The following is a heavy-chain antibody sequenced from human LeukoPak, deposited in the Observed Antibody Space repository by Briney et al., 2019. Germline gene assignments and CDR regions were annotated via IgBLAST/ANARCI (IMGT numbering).Heavy chain of an antibody. J-gene: IGHJ3*02. Sequence: GGSLRLSCAASGFTFSSYWMSWVRQAPGKGLEWVANIEQDGSGKYYVDSVKGRFTISRDNAKNSLYLQMNSLRAEDTAVYYCARDGAPTDYYGSPLHAFDIWGQGTMVTVSS. D-gene: IGHD3-10*01. CDR1: GFTFSSYW. V-gene: IGHV3-7*01. CDR2: IEQDGSGK. CDR3: ARDGAPTDYYGSPLHAFDI.